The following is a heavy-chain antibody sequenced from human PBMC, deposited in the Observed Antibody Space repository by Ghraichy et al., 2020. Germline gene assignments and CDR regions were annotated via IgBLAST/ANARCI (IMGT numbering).Heavy chain of an antibody. Sequence: GESLNISCAASGFTFSAYTMHWVRQAPGKGLEWVSSICSTNRYIYYLDSVKGRFTISRDNAEKSLYLQMDSLRAEDTAVYYCARDGYYGSGNYQWYLDYWGLGALVTVSS. D-gene: IGHD3-10*01. CDR3: ARDGYYGSGNYQWYLDY. CDR2: ICSTNRYI. V-gene: IGHV3-21*01. J-gene: IGHJ4*02. CDR1: GFTFSAYT.